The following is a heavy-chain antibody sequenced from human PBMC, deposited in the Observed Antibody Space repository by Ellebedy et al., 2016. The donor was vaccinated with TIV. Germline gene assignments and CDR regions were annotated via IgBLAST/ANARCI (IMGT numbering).Heavy chain of an antibody. J-gene: IGHJ3*02. V-gene: IGHV3-74*01. Sequence: GGSLRLSCAASGFTFSSYWMHWVRQAPGKGLVWVSRINSDGSSTSYADSVKGRFTISRDNAKNTLYLQMNSLRAEDTAVYYCAKDDYGGNSGPAFDIWGQGTMVTVSS. D-gene: IGHD4-23*01. CDR3: AKDDYGGNSGPAFDI. CDR1: GFTFSSYW. CDR2: INSDGSST.